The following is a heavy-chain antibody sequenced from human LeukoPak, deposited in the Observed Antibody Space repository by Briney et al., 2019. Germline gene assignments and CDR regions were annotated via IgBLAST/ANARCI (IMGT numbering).Heavy chain of an antibody. Sequence: SVKVSCKASGGTFSSYAISWVRQAPGQGLEWMGGIIPIFGTANYAQKFQGRVTITADESTSTAYMELSGLRSEDTAVYHCATRGYDSSGFDYWGQGTLVTVSS. CDR1: GGTFSSYA. CDR3: ATRGYDSSGFDY. CDR2: IIPIFGTA. V-gene: IGHV1-69*13. J-gene: IGHJ4*02. D-gene: IGHD3-22*01.